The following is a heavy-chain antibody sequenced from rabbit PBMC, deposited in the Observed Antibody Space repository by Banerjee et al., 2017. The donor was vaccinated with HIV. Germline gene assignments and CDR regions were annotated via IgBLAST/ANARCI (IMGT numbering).Heavy chain of an antibody. V-gene: IGHV1S45*01. Sequence: QEQLVESGGGLVQPEGSLTLTCKASGFDFSSNAMCWVRQAPGKGLEWIACIYAGSSGSTVYASWAKGRFTISKTSSTTVTLQMTSLTAADTATYFCARETTDIDDSDDGGAHLWGQGTLVTVS. J-gene: IGHJ3*01. CDR3: ARETTDIDDSDDGGAHL. D-gene: IGHD6-1*01. CDR2: IYAGSSGST. CDR1: GFDFSSNA.